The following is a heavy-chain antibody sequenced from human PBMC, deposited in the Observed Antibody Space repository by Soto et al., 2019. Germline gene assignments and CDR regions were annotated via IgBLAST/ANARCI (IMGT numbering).Heavy chain of an antibody. CDR3: TRPKQIVPNRYYYYGMGV. CDR2: IRSKANSYAT. CDR1: GFTFSGSA. V-gene: IGHV3-73*02. J-gene: IGHJ6*02. D-gene: IGHD6-6*01. Sequence: EVQLVESGGGLVPPGGSLKLSCAASGFTFSGSAMHWVRQASVKGLEWVGRIRSKANSYATAYDASVKGRFTISRDDSKIKAFLQMNSLKTEDTAVSYCTRPKQIVPNRYYYYGMGVWGQWTEVTVSS.